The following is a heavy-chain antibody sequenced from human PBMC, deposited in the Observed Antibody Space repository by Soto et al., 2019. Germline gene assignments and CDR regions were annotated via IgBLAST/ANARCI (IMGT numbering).Heavy chain of an antibody. V-gene: IGHV4-59*01. J-gene: IGHJ6*02. CDR1: RGSITSNY. CDR2: IYSSGST. CDR3: ARVPYFYYGMDV. Sequence: SETLSLTCTVSRGSITSNYWSWIRQPPGKGLEWIGYIYSSGSTKYNPSLKSRVTISLDTSKNHFSLRLSSVTAADTAVYYCARVPYFYYGMDVWGQGTTVTVSS.